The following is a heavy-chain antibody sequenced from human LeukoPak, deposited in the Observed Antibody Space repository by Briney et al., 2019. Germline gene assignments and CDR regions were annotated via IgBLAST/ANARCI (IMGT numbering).Heavy chain of an antibody. J-gene: IGHJ6*02. Sequence: EASVKVSCKASGYTFTSYGISWVRQAPGQGLEWMGWISAYNGNTNYAQKLQGRVTMTTDTSTSTAYMELRSLRSDDTAVYYCARDVTGGVVIIYYYYGMDVWGQGTTVTVSS. V-gene: IGHV1-18*01. CDR1: GYTFTSYG. CDR2: ISAYNGNT. D-gene: IGHD3-3*01. CDR3: ARDVTGGVVIIYYYYGMDV.